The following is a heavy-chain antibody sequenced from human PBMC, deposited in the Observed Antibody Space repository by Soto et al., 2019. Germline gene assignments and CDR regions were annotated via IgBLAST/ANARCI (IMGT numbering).Heavy chain of an antibody. J-gene: IGHJ4*02. CDR2: ISAYNGNT. Sequence: QVQLVQSGAEVKKPGASVKVSCKASGYTFTSYGISWVQQAPGQGLEWMGWISAYNGNTNYAQKLQGRVTMTTDTSTSTAYMELRSLRSDDTAVYYCARQRRLRYFDWSLAYWGQGTLVTVSS. CDR3: ARQRRLRYFDWSLAY. D-gene: IGHD3-9*01. CDR1: GYTFTSYG. V-gene: IGHV1-18*04.